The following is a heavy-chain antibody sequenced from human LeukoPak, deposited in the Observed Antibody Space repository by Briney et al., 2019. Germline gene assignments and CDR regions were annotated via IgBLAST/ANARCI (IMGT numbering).Heavy chain of an antibody. CDR3: ARDMWSYSSGPPGLNY. V-gene: IGHV3-30-3*01. Sequence: GGSLRLSCAASGFTFSSYAMSWVRQAPGKGLEWVAVISYDGSNKYYADSVKGRFTISRDNSKNTLYLQMNSLRAEDTAVYYCARDMWSYSSGPPGLNYWGQGTLVTASS. D-gene: IGHD6-19*01. J-gene: IGHJ4*02. CDR2: ISYDGSNK. CDR1: GFTFSSYA.